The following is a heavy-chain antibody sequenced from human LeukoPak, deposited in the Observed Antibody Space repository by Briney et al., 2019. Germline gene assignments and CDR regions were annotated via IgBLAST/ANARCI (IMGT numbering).Heavy chain of an antibody. CDR1: GGSISSYY. CDR3: ANLAMEDAFVI. J-gene: IGHJ3*02. V-gene: IGHV4-59*08. D-gene: IGHD5-24*01. Sequence: SGTLSLTCTVSGGSISSYYWSWVRQPPGKGLEWMGYIYYSGSTNYNPTPKSRGTISVDTSKNQFPRMLRTVTAADTPACSCANLAMEDAFVIWGEGEIVTVSS. CDR2: IYYSGST.